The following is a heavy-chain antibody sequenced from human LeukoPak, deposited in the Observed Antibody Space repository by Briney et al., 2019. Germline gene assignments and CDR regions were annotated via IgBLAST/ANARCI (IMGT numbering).Heavy chain of an antibody. D-gene: IGHD2-2*01. Sequence: ASVKVSCKASGYTLTGYYMHWVRQAPGQGLEWMGWINPNSGGTNYAQKFQGRVTMTRDTSISTAYMELSRLRSDDTAVYYCARSPGYCSSTSCYAFDIWGQGTMVTVSS. J-gene: IGHJ3*02. CDR1: GYTLTGYY. CDR2: INPNSGGT. CDR3: ARSPGYCSSTSCYAFDI. V-gene: IGHV1-2*02.